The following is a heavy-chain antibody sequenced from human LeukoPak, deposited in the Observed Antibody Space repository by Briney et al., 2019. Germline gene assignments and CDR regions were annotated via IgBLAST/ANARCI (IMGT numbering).Heavy chain of an antibody. CDR1: GYTFTSYG. J-gene: IGHJ4*02. CDR3: ARHLRSYSSGWYEGY. CDR2: ISAYNGNT. V-gene: IGHV1-18*01. D-gene: IGHD6-19*01. Sequence: ASVKVSCKASGYTFTSYGISWVRQAPGQGLEWMGWISAYNGNTNYAQKLQGRVTMTTDTSTSTAYMELRSLRSDDTAVYYCARHLRSYSSGWYEGYWGQGTLVTVSS.